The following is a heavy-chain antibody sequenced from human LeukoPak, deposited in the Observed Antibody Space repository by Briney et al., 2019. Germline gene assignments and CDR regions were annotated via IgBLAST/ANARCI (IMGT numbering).Heavy chain of an antibody. CDR1: GGSISSGSYY. Sequence: SETLSLTCTVSGGSISSGSYYWSWIRQPAGKGLEWIGRIYTSGSTNYNPSLKSRVTISVDTSKNQFSLKLSSVTAADTAVYYCARHCSSTSCYGWDEAYYYMDVWGKGTTVTISS. CDR2: IYTSGST. J-gene: IGHJ6*03. D-gene: IGHD2-2*01. V-gene: IGHV4-61*02. CDR3: ARHCSSTSCYGWDEAYYYMDV.